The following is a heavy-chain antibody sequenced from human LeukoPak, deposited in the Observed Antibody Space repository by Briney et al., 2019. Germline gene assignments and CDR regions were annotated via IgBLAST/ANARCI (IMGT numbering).Heavy chain of an antibody. J-gene: IGHJ4*02. CDR3: ARDGNYYDSSGFNH. V-gene: IGHV1-2*02. CDR2: INPNSGGT. D-gene: IGHD3-22*01. CDR1: GYTFTGYF. Sequence: ASVKVSCKACGYTFTGYFIHWVRQAPGQGLEWMGWINPNSGGTNYAQKFQGRVTMTRDTSISTAYMELSRLRSDDTAVYYCARDGNYYDSSGFNHWGQGTLVTVSS.